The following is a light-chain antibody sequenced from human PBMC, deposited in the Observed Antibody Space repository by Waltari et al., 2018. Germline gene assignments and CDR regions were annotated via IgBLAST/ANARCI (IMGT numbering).Light chain of an antibody. CDR2: AAS. V-gene: IGKV1-39*01. CDR1: QSISSY. J-gene: IGKJ1*01. CDR3: QQSYSTLTWT. Sequence: DIQMTQSPSSLSASVGDRVTITCRASQSISSYLNWYQQKPGTAPKVLIFAASSLQSGVPSRFSGSGSGTDFTLTISSLQPEDFATYYCQQSYSTLTWTFGQGTKVEIK.